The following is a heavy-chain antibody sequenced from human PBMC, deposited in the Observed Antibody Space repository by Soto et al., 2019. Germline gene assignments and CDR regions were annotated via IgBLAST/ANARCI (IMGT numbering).Heavy chain of an antibody. CDR1: GFTFSSYS. CDR2: ISSSSSTI. D-gene: IGHD2-15*01. V-gene: IGHV3-48*01. CDR3: ARDSGPLDY. Sequence: GGSLRLSCAASGFTFSSYSMNWVRQAPGKGLEWVSYISSSSSTIYYADSVKGQFTISRDNAKNSLFLQMIILRAEDTAVYYCARDSGPLDYWGQGTLVTVSS. J-gene: IGHJ4*02.